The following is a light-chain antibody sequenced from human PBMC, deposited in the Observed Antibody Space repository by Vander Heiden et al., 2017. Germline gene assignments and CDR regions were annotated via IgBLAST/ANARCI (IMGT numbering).Light chain of an antibody. Sequence: SALTQPASASGSPGHPITISCPGLCSDVGSYNLVSWYQQHPGKAPKLMIYEVIKRPSGVSNRFSGAKSGYTASLTICGLQAEDEADYYCCSYDRRSSLWVFGGGTKLTVL. CDR2: EVI. CDR1: CSDVGSYNL. J-gene: IGLJ3*02. CDR3: CSYDRRSSLWV. V-gene: IGLV2-23*02.